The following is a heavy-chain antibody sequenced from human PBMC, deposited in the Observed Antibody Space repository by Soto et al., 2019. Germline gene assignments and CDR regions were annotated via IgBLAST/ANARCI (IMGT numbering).Heavy chain of an antibody. Sequence: QVQLQESGPGLVKPSQTLSLTCTVSGGSISSGGYYWSWIRQHPGKGLEWIGYIYYSGSTYYNPSHKSRITISVDTSKNQFSLKLSSVTAADTAVYYCARGELATIFDYWGQGTLVTVSS. CDR1: GGSISSGGYY. V-gene: IGHV4-31*03. D-gene: IGHD5-12*01. CDR2: IYYSGST. CDR3: ARGELATIFDY. J-gene: IGHJ4*02.